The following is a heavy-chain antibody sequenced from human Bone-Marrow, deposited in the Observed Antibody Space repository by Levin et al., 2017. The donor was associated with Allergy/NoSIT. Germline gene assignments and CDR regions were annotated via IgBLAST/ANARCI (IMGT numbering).Heavy chain of an antibody. CDR3: ARGLEYSGLP. CDR1: GFIFSSSA. V-gene: IGHV3-23*01. D-gene: IGHD5-12*01. Sequence: GGSLRLSCAASGFIFSSSAMSWVRQAPGKGLEWVSSISASDDSTYYTDSVKGRLTISRDNSKNTIYLQMNSLRAEDTAVYYCARGLEYSGLPWGQGTLVTVSS. CDR2: ISASDDST. J-gene: IGHJ5*02.